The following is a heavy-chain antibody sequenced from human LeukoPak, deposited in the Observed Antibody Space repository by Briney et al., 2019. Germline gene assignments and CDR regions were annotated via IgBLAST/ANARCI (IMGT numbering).Heavy chain of an antibody. J-gene: IGHJ4*02. V-gene: IGHV1-18*01. Sequence: ASVKVSCKASGYTFTSYGISWVRQAPGQGLEWMGWISAYNGNTNYAQKLQGRVTMTTDTSTSTAYMELRSLRSEDTAVYYCARAVGYCSGGSCYGYWGQGTLVTVSS. CDR2: ISAYNGNT. CDR3: ARAVGYCSGGSCYGY. D-gene: IGHD2-15*01. CDR1: GYTFTSYG.